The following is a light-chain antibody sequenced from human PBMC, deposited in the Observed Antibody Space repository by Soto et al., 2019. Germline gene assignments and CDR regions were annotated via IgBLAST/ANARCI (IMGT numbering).Light chain of an antibody. J-gene: IGKJ1*01. Sequence: TVMTQSPATLSVSPGETATLSCRASQSVSNNVAWYQQKPGQAPRLLILGASTRATGIPARFSGSGSGTDFTLTISRLEPEDFAVYYCQQCYTTPRTFGQGTKVDIK. V-gene: IGKV3-15*01. CDR2: GAS. CDR3: QQCYTTPRT. CDR1: QSVSNN.